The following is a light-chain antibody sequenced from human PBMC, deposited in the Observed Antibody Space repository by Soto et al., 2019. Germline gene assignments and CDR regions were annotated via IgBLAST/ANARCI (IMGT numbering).Light chain of an antibody. CDR3: QQYNKRPLP. V-gene: IGKV3D-15*01. CDR1: QSVSSN. Sequence: KVITKRPAELCVSQGERATLSCRASQSVSSNLAWYQQKPGQAPRLLIYGASSRATGIPDRFSGSGSGTDFTLTICSLQSEDFAVYYCQQYNKRPLPFGGGTKVDI. CDR2: GAS. J-gene: IGKJ4*01.